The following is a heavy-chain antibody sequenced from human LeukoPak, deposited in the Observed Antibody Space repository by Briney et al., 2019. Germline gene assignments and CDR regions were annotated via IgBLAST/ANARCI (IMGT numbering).Heavy chain of an antibody. J-gene: IGHJ4*02. CDR1: GYTLTELS. CDR3: ARQAPRTYYYDSSGYSFDY. Sequence: ASVKVSCKVSGYTLTELSMHWVRQAPGKGLEWMGGFDPEDGETIYAQKFQGRVTMTEDTSTDTAYMELSSLRSEDTAVYYCARQAPRTYYYDSSGYSFDYWGQGTLVTVSS. D-gene: IGHD3-22*01. V-gene: IGHV1-24*01. CDR2: FDPEDGET.